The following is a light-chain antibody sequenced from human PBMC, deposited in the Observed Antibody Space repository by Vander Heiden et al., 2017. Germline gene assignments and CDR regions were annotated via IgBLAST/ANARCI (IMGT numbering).Light chain of an antibody. Sequence: DIQMTQSPSTLSASVGDRVTITCRASQRISSWLGWYQQKPGKAPKLLIYDASSWESGGPSRFSGSGFGREFTLTISSRQPDDFATYYCQQDYSYSAETFGQGTKVEIK. J-gene: IGKJ1*01. CDR1: QRISSW. CDR2: DAS. CDR3: QQDYSYSAET. V-gene: IGKV1-5*01.